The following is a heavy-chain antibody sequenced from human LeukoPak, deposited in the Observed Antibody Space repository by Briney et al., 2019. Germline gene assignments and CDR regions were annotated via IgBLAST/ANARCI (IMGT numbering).Heavy chain of an antibody. Sequence: LRLSCTPSGFTFGEYAMSWVRQATGKGLEWVGFIRSKPYGGTTEYAASVKGRLPLSRDETKSIAYLQMNSLKTEDTAVYYCTREIDGDYADYWGQGTLVTVSS. CDR1: GFTFGEYA. J-gene: IGHJ4*02. D-gene: IGHD4-17*01. V-gene: IGHV3-49*04. CDR3: TREIDGDYADY. CDR2: IRSKPYGGTT.